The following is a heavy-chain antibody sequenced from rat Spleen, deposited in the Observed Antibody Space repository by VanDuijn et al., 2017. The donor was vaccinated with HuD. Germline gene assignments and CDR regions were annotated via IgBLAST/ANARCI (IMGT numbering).Heavy chain of an antibody. CDR3: TTSTYDWFVY. D-gene: IGHD2-1*01. Sequence: EVQLVESGGGLVQPGGSLKLSCEASGFIFNRYYMAWVRQAPTKGLEWVASISTGGGNTYYRDSVKGRFTISRENAKDTLYLQMDSLKSEDTATYYCTTSTYDWFVYWGQGTLVTVSS. V-gene: IGHV5-27*01. J-gene: IGHJ3*01. CDR1: GFIFNRYY. CDR2: ISTGGGNT.